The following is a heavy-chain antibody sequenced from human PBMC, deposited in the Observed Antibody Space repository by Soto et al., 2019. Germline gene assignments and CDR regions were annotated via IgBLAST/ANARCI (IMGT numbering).Heavy chain of an antibody. J-gene: IGHJ6*02. Sequence: SETLSLTCTVSGGSISSSSYYWGWIRQPPGKGLEWIGSIYYSGSTYYNPSLKSRVTISVDTSKNQFSLKLSSVTAADTAVYYCANGPPVGSYEVVYYGMDVWGQGTTDTGSS. CDR1: GGSISSSSYY. CDR3: ANGPPVGSYEVVYYGMDV. V-gene: IGHV4-39*01. D-gene: IGHD1-26*01. CDR2: IYYSGST.